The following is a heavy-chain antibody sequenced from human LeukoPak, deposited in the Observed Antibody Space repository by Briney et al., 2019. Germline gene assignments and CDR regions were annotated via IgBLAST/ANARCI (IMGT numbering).Heavy chain of an antibody. Sequence: GASVKVSCKASGYTFTGYYMHWVRQAPGQGLEWMGWINAGNGNTKYSQKFQGRVTITRDTSASTAYMELSSLRSEDTAVYYCARVGAAAGPYYFDYWGQGTLVTVSS. CDR3: ARVGAAAGPYYFDY. D-gene: IGHD6-13*01. CDR2: INAGNGNT. V-gene: IGHV1-3*01. J-gene: IGHJ4*02. CDR1: GYTFTGYY.